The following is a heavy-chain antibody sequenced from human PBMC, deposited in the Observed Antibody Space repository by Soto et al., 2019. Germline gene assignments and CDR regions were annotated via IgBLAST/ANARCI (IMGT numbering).Heavy chain of an antibody. CDR2: INPNSGGT. J-gene: IGHJ6*02. CDR3: GRVLSSFCYGSGSVPDYYYYGMDV. CDR1: GYTFTGYY. Sequence: ASVKVSCKASGYTFTGYYMHWVRQAPGQGLEWMGWINPNSGGTNYAQKFQGWVTMTRDTSISTAYMELSRLRSDDTAVYYCGRVLSSFCYGSGSVPDYYYYGMDVWGQGTTVTVSS. V-gene: IGHV1-2*04. D-gene: IGHD3-10*01.